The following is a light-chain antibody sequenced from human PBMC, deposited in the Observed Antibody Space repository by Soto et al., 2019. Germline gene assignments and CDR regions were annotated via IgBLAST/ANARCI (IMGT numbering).Light chain of an antibody. CDR3: QQYGSSPLP. Sequence: EIVLTQSPGTLSLFAGEGATLSCRANESVYSNYLARYQQKPGQAPRLLIFGASNKATGIPDRFTGSGFGTDFHLTISRLEPDDFAMYYCQQYGSSPLPFGGGTHVEIK. V-gene: IGKV3-20*01. J-gene: IGKJ4*01. CDR2: GAS. CDR1: ESVYSNY.